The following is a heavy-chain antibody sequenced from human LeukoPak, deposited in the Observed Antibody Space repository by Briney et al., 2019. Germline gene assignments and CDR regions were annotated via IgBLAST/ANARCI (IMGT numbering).Heavy chain of an antibody. D-gene: IGHD3-3*01. CDR3: ASTTDYDFWSGYDQRGFDP. CDR2: IYHSGST. J-gene: IGHJ5*02. CDR1: GGSISSGGYS. V-gene: IGHV4-30-2*01. Sequence: SQTLSLTCAVSGGSISSGGYSWSWIRQPPGKGLEWIGYIYHSGSTYYNPSLKSRVTISVDRSKNQFSLKLSSVTAADTAVYYCASTTDYDFWSGYDQRGFDPWGQGTLVTVSS.